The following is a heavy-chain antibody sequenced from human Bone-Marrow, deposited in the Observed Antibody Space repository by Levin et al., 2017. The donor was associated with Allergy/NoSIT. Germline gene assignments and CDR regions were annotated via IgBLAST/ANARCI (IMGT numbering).Heavy chain of an antibody. Sequence: GESLKISCAASGFTFSSYAMHWVRQAPGKGLEWVAVISYHGSSRYYADSVKGRFTISRDNSKNTLYLQMNSLRAEDTAVYYCARVLHDYYYVSGSHYYYYYGMDVWGQGTTVAVSS. V-gene: IGHV3-30*04. CDR3: ARVLHDYYYVSGSHYYYYYGMDV. J-gene: IGHJ6*02. CDR2: ISYHGSSR. D-gene: IGHD3-10*01. CDR1: GFTFSSYA.